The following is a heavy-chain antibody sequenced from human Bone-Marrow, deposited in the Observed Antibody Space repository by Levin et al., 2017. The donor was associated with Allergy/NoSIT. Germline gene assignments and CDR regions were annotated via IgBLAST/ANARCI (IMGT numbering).Heavy chain of an antibody. Sequence: GESLKISCAASGFTFSSYAMSWVRQAPGKGLEWVSAISGSGGSTYYADSVKGRFTISRDNSKNTLYLQMNSLRAEDTAVYYCAKDGDAGHSYGAFDIWGQGTMVTVSS. V-gene: IGHV3-23*01. J-gene: IGHJ3*02. CDR3: AKDGDAGHSYGAFDI. CDR1: GFTFSSYA. CDR2: ISGSGGST. D-gene: IGHD7-27*01.